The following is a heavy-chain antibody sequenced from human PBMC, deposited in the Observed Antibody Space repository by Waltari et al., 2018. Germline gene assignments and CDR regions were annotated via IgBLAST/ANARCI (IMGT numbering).Heavy chain of an antibody. Sequence: QVQLVQSGAEVKKPGSSVKVSCKASGGTFSSSALSRVRQASGEGLEWMGGIIPIFVTANYEQKFQGRVTITADESTSTAYMELSSLRSEDTAVYYCAIRVVAATPTYYYGMDVWGQGTTVTVSS. CDR2: IIPIFVTA. J-gene: IGHJ6*02. CDR1: GGTFSSSA. CDR3: AIRVVAATPTYYYGMDV. V-gene: IGHV1-69*13. D-gene: IGHD2-15*01.